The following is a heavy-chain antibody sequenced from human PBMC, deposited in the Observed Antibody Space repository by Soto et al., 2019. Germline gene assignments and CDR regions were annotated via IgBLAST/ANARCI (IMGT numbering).Heavy chain of an antibody. CDR3: ARLACIGPHVDA. V-gene: IGHV4-39*01. J-gene: IGHJ5*02. CDR2: IYSTGST. D-gene: IGHD3-10*01. Sequence: SETLSLTXTVSGGSTRSSSKYWGWIRQPPGKGLEWIGSIYSTGSTFYNLSLKSRVTISVDTSKNQFALTLNSVTAADTAVYYCARLACIGPHVDAWGQGTMVTVSS. CDR1: GGSTRSSSKY.